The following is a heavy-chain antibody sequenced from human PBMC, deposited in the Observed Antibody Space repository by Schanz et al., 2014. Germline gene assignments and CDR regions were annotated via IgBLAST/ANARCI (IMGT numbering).Heavy chain of an antibody. CDR1: GFSFSSYS. CDR3: AGDSGPSYRRIMDV. J-gene: IGHJ6*02. CDR2: IDGKSTTA. V-gene: IGHV3-48*01. D-gene: IGHD3-16*02. Sequence: AQLMESGGGVVQPGTSLILSCSASGFSFSSYSMNWVRQAPGKGLEWLSYIDGKSTTAYYADSVKGRFTVSRDNARKSLSLHITALGAEDTALYYCAGDSGPSYRRIMDVWGQGTTVAVSS.